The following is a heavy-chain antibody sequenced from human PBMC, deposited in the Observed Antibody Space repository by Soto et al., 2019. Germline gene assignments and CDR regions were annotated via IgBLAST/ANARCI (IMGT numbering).Heavy chain of an antibody. D-gene: IGHD6-19*01. Sequence: VASVKVSCKASGYSFTAYFMHWVRQAPGQGLEWMGIVHPSGGNTNYAQKFQGRVTITWDTSTTTVYMELSSLRSDDRAVYYCASAPYRSASFIFDYWGQGTPVNVSS. CDR3: ASAPYRSASFIFDY. V-gene: IGHV1-46*01. J-gene: IGHJ4*02. CDR1: GYSFTAYF. CDR2: VHPSGGNT.